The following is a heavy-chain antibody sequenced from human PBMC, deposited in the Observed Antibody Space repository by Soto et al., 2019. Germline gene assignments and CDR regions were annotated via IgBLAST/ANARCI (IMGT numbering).Heavy chain of an antibody. CDR2: ISVSGGST. D-gene: IGHD4-17*01. CDR3: AKDLAVTTGGIIDY. V-gene: IGHV3-23*01. Sequence: EVQLLESGGGLVQPGGSLRLSCAASGFTFSSYAMSWVRQAPGKGLEWVSAISVSGGSTYYADSVKGLFTIARDNSKHTLYLQMNSLTAEDTPVYYCAKDLAVTTGGIIDYWGQGTLVTVSS. J-gene: IGHJ4*02. CDR1: GFTFSSYA.